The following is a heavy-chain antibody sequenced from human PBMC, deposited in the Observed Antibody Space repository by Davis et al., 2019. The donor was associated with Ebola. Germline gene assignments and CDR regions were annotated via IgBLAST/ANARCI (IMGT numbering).Heavy chain of an antibody. D-gene: IGHD3-16*01. CDR1: GFKFAEYA. V-gene: IGHV3-9*01. CDR2: ISWNSGFI. J-gene: IGHJ6*02. CDR3: TKGADLPCYYYGMDV. Sequence: PGGSLRLSCAASGFKFAEYAMHWVRQVPGKGLEWVSCISWNSGFIAYADSVKGRFTVSRDNARNSIYLRINTLKPEDTASYYCTKGADLPCYYYGMDVWGQGTTVTVSS.